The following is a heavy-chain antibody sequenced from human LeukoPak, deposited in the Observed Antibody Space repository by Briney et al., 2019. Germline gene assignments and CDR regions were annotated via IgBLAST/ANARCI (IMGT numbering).Heavy chain of an antibody. CDR3: ARGPLYSSSSFWFDP. Sequence: GGSLRLSCAASGFTFSSYSMNWVRQAPGKGLEWVSYISSSSSTIYYADSVKGRFTISRDNAKNSLYLQMNSLRAEDTAVYYRARGPLYSSSSFWFDPWGQGTLVTVSS. CDR1: GFTFSSYS. V-gene: IGHV3-48*01. J-gene: IGHJ5*02. D-gene: IGHD6-6*01. CDR2: ISSSSSTI.